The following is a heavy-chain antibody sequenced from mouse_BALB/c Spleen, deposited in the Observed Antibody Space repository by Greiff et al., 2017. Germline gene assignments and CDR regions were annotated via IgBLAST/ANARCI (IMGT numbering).Heavy chain of an antibody. CDR1: GYSFTGYY. J-gene: IGHJ2*01. CDR2: INPYNGAT. Sequence: EVKLMESGPELVKPGASVKISCKASGYSFTGYYMHWVKQSHVKSLEWIGRINPYNGATSYNQNFKDKASLTVDKSSSTAYMELHSLTSEDSAVYYCAREGTGPFDYWGQGTTLTVSS. V-gene: IGHV1-31*01. CDR3: AREGTGPFDY. D-gene: IGHD4-1*01.